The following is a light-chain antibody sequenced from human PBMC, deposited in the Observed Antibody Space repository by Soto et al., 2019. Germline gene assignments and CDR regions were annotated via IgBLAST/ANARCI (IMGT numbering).Light chain of an antibody. CDR3: SSYTSSSTGV. V-gene: IGLV2-14*01. CDR1: SRDVGGYNY. Sequence: QSALTQPASVSGSPGQSITISCTGTSRDVGGYNYVSWYQQHPGKAPKLMIYEVSNRPSGVSNRFSGSKSGNTASLTISGLQAEDEADYYCSSYTSSSTGVFGGATKLTVL. CDR2: EVS. J-gene: IGLJ3*02.